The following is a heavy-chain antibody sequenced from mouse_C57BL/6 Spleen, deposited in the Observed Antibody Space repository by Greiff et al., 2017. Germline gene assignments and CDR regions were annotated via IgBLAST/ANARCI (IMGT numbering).Heavy chain of an antibody. V-gene: IGHV1-82*01. CDR3: ARQLRLRYAMDY. Sequence: VQLQQSGAELMKPGASVKLSCKATGYTFSSSWMNWVKQRPGKGLEWIGRIYPGDGDTNYNGKFKGKATLTADKSSSTAYMQLSSLTSEDSAVYFCARQLRLRYAMDYWGQGTSVTVAS. J-gene: IGHJ4*01. CDR1: GYTFSSSW. CDR2: IYPGDGDT. D-gene: IGHD3-2*02.